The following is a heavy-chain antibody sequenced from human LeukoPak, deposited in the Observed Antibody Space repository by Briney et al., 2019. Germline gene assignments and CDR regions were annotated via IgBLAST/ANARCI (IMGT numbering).Heavy chain of an antibody. V-gene: IGHV2-5*02. CDR2: IYWDDDV. CDR1: GFSLTTSGVG. D-gene: IGHD3-3*01. Sequence: SGPTLVKPTQTLTLTCSCSGFSLTTSGVGVGWIRQPPGKAREWLTLIYWDDDVRSSPSLKNRLTITKDTSKNQVVLTMTNMDPGDTGTYYCAHRVRLEWIGADAFDFWGQGTMVTVSS. CDR3: AHRVRLEWIGADAFDF. J-gene: IGHJ3*01.